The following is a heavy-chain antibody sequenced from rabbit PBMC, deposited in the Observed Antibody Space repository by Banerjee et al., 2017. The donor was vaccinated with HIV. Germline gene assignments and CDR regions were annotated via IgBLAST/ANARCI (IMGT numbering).Heavy chain of an antibody. CDR3: ARGAGYADYGDTYYVMDL. V-gene: IGHV1S47*01. Sequence: QEQLVESGGGLVTLGGSLKLSCKASGIDFSYYGISWVRQAPGKGLEWIAYIYPDYDNTDYATWVNGRFTISLDNAQNTVFLQMTSLTAADTATYFCARGAGYADYGDTYYVMDLWGPGTLVTVS. D-gene: IGHD2-1*01. CDR2: IYPDYDNT. CDR1: GIDFSYYG. J-gene: IGHJ6*01.